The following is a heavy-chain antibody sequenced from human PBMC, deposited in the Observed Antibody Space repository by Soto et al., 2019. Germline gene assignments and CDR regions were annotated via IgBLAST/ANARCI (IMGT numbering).Heavy chain of an antibody. V-gene: IGHV3-30*03. D-gene: IGHD2-15*01. CDR2: ISYDGSNK. CDR3: TCSGGMEYYSIDY. J-gene: IGHJ4*02. Sequence: GGSLRLSCAASGFTFSSYGMHWVRQAPGKGLEWVAVISYDGSNKYYADSVKGRFTISRDNSKNTLYLQMNSLRAEDTAVYYCTCSGGMEYYSIDYWGQGTLVTVSS. CDR1: GFTFSSYG.